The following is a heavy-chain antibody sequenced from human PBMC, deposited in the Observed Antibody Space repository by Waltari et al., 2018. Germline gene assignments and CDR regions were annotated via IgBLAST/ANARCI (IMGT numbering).Heavy chain of an antibody. V-gene: IGHV4-39*01. CDR3: GRIAFGDEGGYFQY. Sequence: QLQLQESGPGLVKPSETLSLTCTFPGGSISTNYNWGWIRQPPGKGLEWMGNMQYRGSTFYNPSLESRVTISLDTWKNQFSLRLSSVGAADTAVYFCGRIAFGDEGGYFQYWGQGTLVTVSS. CDR1: GGSISTNYN. CDR2: MQYRGST. J-gene: IGHJ1*01. D-gene: IGHD4-17*01.